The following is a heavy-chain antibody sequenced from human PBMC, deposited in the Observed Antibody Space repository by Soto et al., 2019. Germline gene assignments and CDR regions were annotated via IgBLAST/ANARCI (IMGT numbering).Heavy chain of an antibody. CDR3: ARDYGGPGYFDY. CDR2: IYYSGST. J-gene: IGHJ4*02. D-gene: IGHD4-17*01. Sequence: PSETLSLTCTVSGGSISSYYWSWIRQPPGKGLEWIGYIYYSGSTNYNPSLESRVTISVDTSKNQFSLKLSSVTAADTAVYYCARDYGGPGYFDYWGQGTLVPVSS. V-gene: IGHV4-59*08. CDR1: GGSISSYY.